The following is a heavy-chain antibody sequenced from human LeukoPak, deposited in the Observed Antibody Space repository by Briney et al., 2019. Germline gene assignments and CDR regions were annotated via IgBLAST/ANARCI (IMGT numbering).Heavy chain of an antibody. CDR3: ARALCSGGSCYYYYYGMDV. Sequence: ASVKVSCKASGYTFTSYDINWVRQATGQGLEWMGWMNPNSGGTNYAQKFQGRVTMTRDTSISTAYMELSRLRSDDTAVYYCARALCSGGSCYYYYYGMDVWGQGTTVTVSS. CDR1: GYTFTSYD. J-gene: IGHJ6*02. CDR2: MNPNSGGT. V-gene: IGHV1-2*02. D-gene: IGHD2-15*01.